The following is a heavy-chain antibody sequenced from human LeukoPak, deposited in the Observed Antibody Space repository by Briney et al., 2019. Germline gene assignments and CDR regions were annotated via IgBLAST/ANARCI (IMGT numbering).Heavy chain of an antibody. D-gene: IGHD4-17*01. J-gene: IGHJ4*02. CDR2: IKSKIDGETT. V-gene: IGHV3-15*01. CDR3: TTDPGDYEIY. Sequence: GGSLRLSCVASGFSFANAWMSWVRPAPGKGLEWVGRIKSKIDGETTDYAAPVKGRFTISRDDSKTTLYLQMNSLKTEDTAVYYCTTDPGDYEIYWGQGTLVSVSS. CDR1: GFSFANAW.